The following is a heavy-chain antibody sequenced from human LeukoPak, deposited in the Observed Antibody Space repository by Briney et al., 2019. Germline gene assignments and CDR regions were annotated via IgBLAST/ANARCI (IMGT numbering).Heavy chain of an antibody. CDR3: AREIRAAATDY. Sequence: PGGSLRLSCAASGFTFSDHRMHWVRQAPGKGLVWVSRINSDGSKSIYADSVKGRFTISRDNAKNTLYLQMNSLRAEDTAVYYCAREIRAAATDYWGQGTLVTVSS. V-gene: IGHV3-74*01. J-gene: IGHJ4*02. D-gene: IGHD2-15*01. CDR1: GFTFSDHR. CDR2: INSDGSKS.